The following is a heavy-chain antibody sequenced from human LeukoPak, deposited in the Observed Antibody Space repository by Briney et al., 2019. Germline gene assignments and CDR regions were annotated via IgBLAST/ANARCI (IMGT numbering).Heavy chain of an antibody. CDR2: MNPNSGNT. D-gene: IGHD1-26*01. Sequence: ASVKVSCKASGYTFTSYDINWVRQATGQGLEWMGWMNPNSGNTGYAQKFQGRVTITRNTSISTAYMELSSLRSEDTAVYYCAREAGSYRGVEFDYWGQGTLVTVSS. V-gene: IGHV1-8*03. J-gene: IGHJ4*02. CDR3: AREAGSYRGVEFDY. CDR1: GYTFTSYD.